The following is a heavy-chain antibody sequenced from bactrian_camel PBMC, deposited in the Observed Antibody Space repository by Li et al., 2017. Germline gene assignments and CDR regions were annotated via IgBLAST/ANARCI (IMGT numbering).Heavy chain of an antibody. CDR1: GFTFSSYG. V-gene: IGHV3S7*01. Sequence: HVQLVESGGGLVQPGGSLRLSCAVSGFTFSSYGMSWVRQTPGKGLEWVSTLKWDGTEQYYADFIKGRFTISRDNGKNTAYLQLNSLKSEDTARYYCVALAWGFNYWGQGTQVTV. D-gene: IGHD1*01. CDR3: VALAWGFNY. J-gene: IGHJ4*01. CDR2: LKWDGTEQ.